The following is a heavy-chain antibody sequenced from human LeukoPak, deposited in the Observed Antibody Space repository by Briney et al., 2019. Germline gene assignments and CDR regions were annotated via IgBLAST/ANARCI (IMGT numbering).Heavy chain of an antibody. Sequence: GGSLRLSCAASGFTFSSYAMSWVRQAPGKGLEWVAVISYDGSNKYYADPVKGRFTISRDNSKNTLYLQMNSLRAEDTAVYYCAIVGATDYYYYYGMDVWGQGTTVTVSS. D-gene: IGHD1-26*01. CDR1: GFTFSSYA. CDR3: AIVGATDYYYYYGMDV. J-gene: IGHJ6*02. CDR2: ISYDGSNK. V-gene: IGHV3-30*03.